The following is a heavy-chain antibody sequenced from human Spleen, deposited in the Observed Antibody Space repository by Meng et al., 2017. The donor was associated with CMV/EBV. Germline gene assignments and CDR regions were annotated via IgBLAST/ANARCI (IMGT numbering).Heavy chain of an antibody. D-gene: IGHD2-15*01. CDR1: GFTFDDYA. V-gene: IGHV3-9*01. CDR2: ISWTSGSI. CDR3: AKNKLLGYCSGGTCYHPAYDY. J-gene: IGHJ4*02. Sequence: SCAASGFTFDDYAMDWVRQAPGKGLEWVSSISWTSGSIGYADSVKGRFTISRDNVRNSLYLQMNSLRVEDTALYYCAKNKLLGYCSGGTCYHPAYDYWGQGTLVTVSS.